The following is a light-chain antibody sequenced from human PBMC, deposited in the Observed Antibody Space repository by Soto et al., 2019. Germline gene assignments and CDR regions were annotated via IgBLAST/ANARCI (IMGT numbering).Light chain of an antibody. J-gene: IGLJ1*01. CDR2: DVS. Sequence: QSALAQPASVSGSPGQSITISCTGTSSDVGRYNYVSWFQQHPGKAPKLLISDVSNSPSGVSDRFSGSKSGNTASLTISGLQAEDEADYYCSSFTTSSTFVFGTGTKLTVL. CDR3: SSFTTSSTFV. V-gene: IGLV2-14*01. CDR1: SSDVGRYNY.